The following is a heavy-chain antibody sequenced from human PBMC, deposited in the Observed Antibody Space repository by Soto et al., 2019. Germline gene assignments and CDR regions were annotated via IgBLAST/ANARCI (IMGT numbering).Heavy chain of an antibody. CDR3: ARVRTIFGVVTYYYYGMDV. Sequence: SETLSLTCAVYGGSFSGYYWSWIRRPPGKGLEWIGEINHSGSTNYNPSLKSRVTISVDTSKNQFSLKLSSVTAADTAVYYCARVRTIFGVVTYYYYGMDVWGQGTTVTVSS. D-gene: IGHD3-3*01. V-gene: IGHV4-34*01. CDR2: INHSGST. J-gene: IGHJ6*02. CDR1: GGSFSGYY.